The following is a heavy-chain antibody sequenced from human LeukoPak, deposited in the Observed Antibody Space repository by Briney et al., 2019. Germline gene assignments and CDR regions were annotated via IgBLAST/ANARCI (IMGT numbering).Heavy chain of an antibody. CDR1: GCTFSSYA. D-gene: IGHD5-12*01. J-gene: IGHJ3*02. CDR2: IIPIFGIA. CDR3: ATYVDIVATTNTRSFDI. Sequence: SVKVSCKASGCTFSSYAISWVRQAPGQGLEWMGRIIPIFGIANYAQKFQGRVTITADKSTSTAYMELSSLRSEDTAVYYCATYVDIVATTNTRSFDIWGQGTMVTVSS. V-gene: IGHV1-69*04.